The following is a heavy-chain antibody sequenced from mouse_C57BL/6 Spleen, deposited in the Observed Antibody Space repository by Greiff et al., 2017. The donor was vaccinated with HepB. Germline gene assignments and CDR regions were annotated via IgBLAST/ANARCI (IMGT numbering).Heavy chain of an antibody. CDR1: GYAFTNYL. CDR3: ASLLYYGSSLFDY. D-gene: IGHD1-1*01. CDR2: INPGSGGT. V-gene: IGHV1-54*01. J-gene: IGHJ2*01. Sequence: QVHVKQSGAELVRPGTSVKVSCKASGYAFTNYLIEWVKQRPGQGLEWIGVINPGSGGTNYNEKFKGKATLTADKSSSTAYMQLSSLTSEDSAVYFCASLLYYGSSLFDYWGQGTTLTVSS.